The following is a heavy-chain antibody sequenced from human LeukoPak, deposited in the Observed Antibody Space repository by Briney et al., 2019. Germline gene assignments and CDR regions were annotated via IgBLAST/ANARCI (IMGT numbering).Heavy chain of an antibody. J-gene: IGHJ3*02. CDR1: GFTFSSYE. V-gene: IGHV3-48*03. CDR3: ARDHYYDKAFDI. Sequence: AGGSLRLSCAASGFTFSSYEMNWVRQAPGKGLEWVSYISSSGNTIYYADSVKGRFTISRDNAKNSLYLQMNSLRAEDTAVYYCARDHYYDKAFDIWGQGTMVTVSS. CDR2: ISSSGNTI. D-gene: IGHD3-22*01.